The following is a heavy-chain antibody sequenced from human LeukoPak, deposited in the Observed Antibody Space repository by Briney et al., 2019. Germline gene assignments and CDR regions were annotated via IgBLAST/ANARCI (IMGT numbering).Heavy chain of an antibody. CDR3: AKDKSGEFDY. CDR1: GFTFSSYG. D-gene: IGHD1-26*01. CDR2: ISYDGSNK. J-gene: IGHJ4*02. V-gene: IGHV3-30*18. Sequence: GGSLRLSCAASGFTFSSYGMHWVRQAPGKGLEWVPVISYDGSNKYYADSVKGRFTISRDNSKNTLYLQMNSLRAEDTAVYYCAKDKSGEFDYWGQGTLVTVSS.